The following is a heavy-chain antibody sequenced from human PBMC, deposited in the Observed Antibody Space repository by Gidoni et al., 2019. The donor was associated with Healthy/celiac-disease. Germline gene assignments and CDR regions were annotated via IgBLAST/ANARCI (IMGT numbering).Heavy chain of an antibody. D-gene: IGHD3-3*01. CDR3: ARHPAGYYMDWFDP. CDR2: IIPIFGTA. Sequence: QVQLVQSGAEVKKPGSSVKVPCKASGGTFSSYAISWVRQAPGQGLEWMGGIIPIFGTANYAQKFQGRVTITADESTSTAYMELSSLRSEDTAVYYCARHPAGYYMDWFDPWGQGTLVTVSS. CDR1: GGTFSSYA. V-gene: IGHV1-69*01. J-gene: IGHJ5*02.